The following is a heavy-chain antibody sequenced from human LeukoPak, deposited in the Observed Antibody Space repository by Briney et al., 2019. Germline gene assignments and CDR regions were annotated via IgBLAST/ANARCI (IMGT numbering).Heavy chain of an antibody. CDR1: GGSFSGYY. V-gene: IGHV4-34*01. D-gene: IGHD3-10*01. J-gene: IGHJ3*02. CDR2: INHSGST. Sequence: SETLSLTCAVYGGSFSGYYWSWIRQPPGKGLEWIGEINHSGSTNYNPSLKSRVTISVDTSKNQFSLKLSSVTAADTAVYYCAREKRIHIITDISAFDIWGQGTMVTVSS. CDR3: AREKRIHIITDISAFDI.